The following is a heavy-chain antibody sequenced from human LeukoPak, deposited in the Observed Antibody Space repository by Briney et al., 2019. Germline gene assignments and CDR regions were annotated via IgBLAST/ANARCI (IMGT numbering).Heavy chain of an antibody. D-gene: IGHD6-13*01. CDR2: ISGSGGST. CDR1: GFTLSSYA. Sequence: GGSLRLSCVASGFTLSSYAMTWVRQAPGKGLEWVSAISGSGGSTYNADYVKGRFTISRDNSKNTLYLQMNSLRAEDTAVYYCAREIAAAVFGNFDYWGQGTLVTVSS. J-gene: IGHJ4*02. V-gene: IGHV3-23*01. CDR3: AREIAAAVFGNFDY.